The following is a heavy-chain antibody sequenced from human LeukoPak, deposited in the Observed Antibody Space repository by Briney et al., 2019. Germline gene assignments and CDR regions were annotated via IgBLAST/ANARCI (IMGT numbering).Heavy chain of an antibody. CDR3: ASHREEQQLGYFDY. CDR2: IYYSGST. Sequence: SETLSLTCTVSGGSISSSSYYWGWIRQPPGKGLEWIGSIYYSGSTYYNPSLKSRVTISVDTSKNQFSLKLSSVTAADTAVYYCASHREEQQLGYFDYWRQGTLVTVSS. D-gene: IGHD6-13*01. J-gene: IGHJ4*02. CDR1: GGSISSSSYY. V-gene: IGHV4-39*01.